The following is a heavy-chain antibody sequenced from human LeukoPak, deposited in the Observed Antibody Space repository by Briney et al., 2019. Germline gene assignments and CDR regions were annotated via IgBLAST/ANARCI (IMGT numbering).Heavy chain of an antibody. Sequence: SETLSLTCTVSGGSISSGDYYWSWIRQPPGKGLEWIGYIYYSGSTYYNPSLKSRVTISVDTSKNQFSLKLSSVTAADTAVYYCASITMVRGVNYWDQGTLVTVSS. CDR1: GGSISSGDYY. D-gene: IGHD3-10*01. CDR3: ASITMVRGVNY. CDR2: IYYSGST. V-gene: IGHV4-30-4*08. J-gene: IGHJ4*02.